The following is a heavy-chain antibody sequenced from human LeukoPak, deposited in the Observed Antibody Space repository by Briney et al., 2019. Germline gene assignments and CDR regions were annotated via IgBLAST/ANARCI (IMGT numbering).Heavy chain of an antibody. Sequence: GASVKVSCKASGYTFIAYYMHWVRQAPGQGLEWMGWINPNSGGTNYAQKFQGRVTMTRDTSISTAYMELRSLRPDDTAVYYCARAQQSYYYYYMDVWGKGTTVTISS. D-gene: IGHD6-13*01. V-gene: IGHV1-2*02. CDR2: INPNSGGT. J-gene: IGHJ6*03. CDR1: GYTFIAYY. CDR3: ARAQQSYYYYYMDV.